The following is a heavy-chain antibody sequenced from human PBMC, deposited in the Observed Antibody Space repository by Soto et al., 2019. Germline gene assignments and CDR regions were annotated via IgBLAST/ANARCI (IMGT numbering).Heavy chain of an antibody. CDR1: GFTFSSYA. V-gene: IGHV3-23*01. CDR3: AKDRVRVPNVLLWFGALWFDP. CDR2: ISGSGGST. J-gene: IGHJ5*02. Sequence: EVQLLESGGGLVQPGGSLRLSCAASGFTFSSYAMSWVRQAPGKGLEWVSAISGSGGSTYYADSVKGRFTISRDNSKNTLHLQMNSLRAEDTAVYYCAKDRVRVPNVLLWFGALWFDPWGQGTLVTVSS. D-gene: IGHD3-10*01.